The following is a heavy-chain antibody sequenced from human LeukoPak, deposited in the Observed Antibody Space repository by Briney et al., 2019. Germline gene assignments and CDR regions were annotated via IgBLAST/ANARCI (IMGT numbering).Heavy chain of an antibody. Sequence: ASVKVSCKASGYTFTSYGISWVRQAPGQGLEWMGWISAYNGNTNYAQKLQGRVTMTTDTSTSTAYMELRSLRSDDTAVYYCARGGLPNSYYYYYSMDVWGQGTTVTVSS. V-gene: IGHV1-18*01. D-gene: IGHD1-26*01. CDR3: ARGGLPNSYYYYYSMDV. CDR1: GYTFTSYG. J-gene: IGHJ6*02. CDR2: ISAYNGNT.